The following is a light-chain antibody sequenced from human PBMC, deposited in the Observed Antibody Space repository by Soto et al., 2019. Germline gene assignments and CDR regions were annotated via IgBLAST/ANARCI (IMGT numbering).Light chain of an antibody. CDR1: QNVRSN. V-gene: IGKV3-20*01. J-gene: IGKJ2*01. Sequence: EIVLTQSPGTLSLSPGERATLSCRASQNVRSNLAWYQQKHGQAPRLVIFGASSRATGIPDRFSGSGSGTDFTLTISRLEPEDFAVYYCQQYGGSPRTFDQGTKLEIK. CDR2: GAS. CDR3: QQYGGSPRT.